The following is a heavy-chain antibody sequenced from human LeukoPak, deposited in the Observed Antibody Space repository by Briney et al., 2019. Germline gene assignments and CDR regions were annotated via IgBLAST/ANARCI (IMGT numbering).Heavy chain of an antibody. CDR3: ARGDGGGGTMIVFVSLDY. V-gene: IGHV1-69*05. Sequence: SVKVSCKASGGTFSSYAISWVRQAPGQGLEWMGGIIPIFGTANYAQKFQGRVTITTDESTSTAYMELSSLRSEDTAVYYCARGDGGGGTMIVFVSLDYWGQGTLVTVSS. CDR1: GGTFSSYA. CDR2: IIPIFGTA. J-gene: IGHJ4*02. D-gene: IGHD3-22*01.